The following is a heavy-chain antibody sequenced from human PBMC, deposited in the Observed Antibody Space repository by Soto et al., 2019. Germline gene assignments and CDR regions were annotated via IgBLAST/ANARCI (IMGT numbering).Heavy chain of an antibody. D-gene: IGHD3-3*01. J-gene: IGHJ3*02. Sequence: WLRQSPGKGLEWMGWINPNSGGTNYAQKFQGWVTMTRDTSISTAYMELSRLRSDDTAVYYCARAPYYDFWSGYYYDAFDIWGQGTMVTVSS. CDR2: INPNSGGT. CDR3: ARAPYYDFWSGYYYDAFDI. V-gene: IGHV1-2*04.